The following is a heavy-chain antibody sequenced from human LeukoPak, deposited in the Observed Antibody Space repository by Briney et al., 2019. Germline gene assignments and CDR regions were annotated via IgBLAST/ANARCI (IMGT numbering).Heavy chain of an antibody. CDR3: AGIAMGGYYYYGMDV. D-gene: IGHD6-19*01. V-gene: IGHV4-39*01. CDR2: IYNTGST. Sequence: KPSETLSLTCIVSGGSISSSSYYWGWIRQPPGKGLEWIGSIYNTGSTNQNPSLKRRVTISVDTSKNQISLKLSSVTAADTAVYYCAGIAMGGYYYYGMDVWGQGTTVTVSS. CDR1: GGSISSSSYY. J-gene: IGHJ6*02.